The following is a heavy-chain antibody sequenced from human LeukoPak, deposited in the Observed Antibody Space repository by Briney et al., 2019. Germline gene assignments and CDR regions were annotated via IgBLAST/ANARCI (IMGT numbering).Heavy chain of an antibody. Sequence: GRSLRLSCAASGFSFSSYGMHWVRQAPGKGLGWVSAISSSGANTYYADSVKGRFTISRDNSNNTLYLQMNSLRAEDTAVYYCARIPHPLYYLDYWGQGNLVTVSS. J-gene: IGHJ4*02. CDR1: GFSFSSYG. CDR3: ARIPHPLYYLDY. CDR2: ISSSGANT. V-gene: IGHV3-23*01.